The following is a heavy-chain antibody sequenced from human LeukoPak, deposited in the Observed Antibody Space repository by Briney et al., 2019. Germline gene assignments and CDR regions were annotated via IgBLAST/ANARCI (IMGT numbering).Heavy chain of an antibody. J-gene: IGHJ4*02. CDR3: ARQSHDSSGYFLKPFDY. V-gene: IGHV4-4*07. D-gene: IGHD3-22*01. CDR2: FYTSGST. Sequence: SETLSLTCPVSGGSIYSIYWTWIRQPAGKGLEWIGRFYTSGSTNYNPSLKSRVTISVDTSKNQFSLMLSSVTAADTAVYYCARQSHDSSGYFLKPFDYWGQGTLVTVSS. CDR1: GGSIYSIY.